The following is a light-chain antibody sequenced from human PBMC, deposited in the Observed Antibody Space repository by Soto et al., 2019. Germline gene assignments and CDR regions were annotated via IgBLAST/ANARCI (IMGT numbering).Light chain of an antibody. CDR1: SSDVGDYNY. CDR2: EVT. V-gene: IGLV2-14*01. Sequence: QSVLTQPASVSGSLGQSITISCTGTSSDVGDYNYVSWYPQHPDKAPKLMLYEVTTRPSGVSDRFSGSKSGNTASLTISGLQAEDEADYYCSSYTSSSTLLYVFGTGTKV. CDR3: SSYTSSSTLLYV. J-gene: IGLJ1*01.